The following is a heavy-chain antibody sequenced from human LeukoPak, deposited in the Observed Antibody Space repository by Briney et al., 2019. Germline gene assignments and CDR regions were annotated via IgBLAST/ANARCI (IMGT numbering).Heavy chain of an antibody. CDR2: IIPIFGTA. CDR3: ARVGDSSGYYYYYYMDV. Sequence: SVKVSCKASGGTFSSYAISWVRQAPGQGLEWMGGIIPIFGTANYAQKFQGRVTITTDESTSTAYMELSSLRSEDTAVYYCARVGDSSGYYYYYYMDVWGKGTTVTVFS. V-gene: IGHV1-69*05. D-gene: IGHD3-22*01. CDR1: GGTFSSYA. J-gene: IGHJ6*03.